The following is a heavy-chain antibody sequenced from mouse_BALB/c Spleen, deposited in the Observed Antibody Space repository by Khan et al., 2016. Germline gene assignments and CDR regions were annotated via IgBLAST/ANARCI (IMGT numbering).Heavy chain of an antibody. V-gene: IGHV1S81*02. CDR2: IKPSNGGT. CDR3: TRGLDYYGTSYGRYYAMDY. J-gene: IGHJ4*01. Sequence: VQLQESGAELVSPGASVKLSCKTSGYTFSSYFIYWVKQRPGQGLEWIGEIKPSNGGTNFNENFKSKATLTVDKSSSTSYIQLTSLTSEDSAVYYCTRGLDYYGTSYGRYYAMDYWGQGTSVTVSS. CDR1: GYTFSSYF. D-gene: IGHD1-1*01.